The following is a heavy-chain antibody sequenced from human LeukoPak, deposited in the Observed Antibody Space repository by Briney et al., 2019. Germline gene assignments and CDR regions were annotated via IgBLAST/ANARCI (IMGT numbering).Heavy chain of an antibody. V-gene: IGHV3-33*08. Sequence: PGGSLRLSCAASGFTFSSYWMHWVRQAPGKGLEWVAVIWYDGSNKYYADSVKGRFTISRDNSENTLYLQMDSLRAEDTAVYYCARDPGVRWLVGFDYWGQGTLVTVSS. CDR3: ARDPGVRWLVGFDY. CDR2: IWYDGSNK. D-gene: IGHD6-19*01. J-gene: IGHJ4*02. CDR1: GFTFSSYW.